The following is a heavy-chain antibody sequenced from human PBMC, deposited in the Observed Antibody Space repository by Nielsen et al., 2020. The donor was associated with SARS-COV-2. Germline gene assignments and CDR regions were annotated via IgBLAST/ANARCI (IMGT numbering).Heavy chain of an antibody. CDR3: ARERWPRLGWFDP. V-gene: IGHV1-69*13. CDR1: GGTFSSYA. CDR2: IIPIFGTA. D-gene: IGHD5-12*01. J-gene: IGHJ5*02. Sequence: SVKVSCKASGGTFSSYAISWVRQAPGQGLEWMGGIIPIFGTANYAQKFQGRVTITADESTSTAYMELSSLRSEDTAVYYCARERWPRLGWFDPWGQGTLVTVSS.